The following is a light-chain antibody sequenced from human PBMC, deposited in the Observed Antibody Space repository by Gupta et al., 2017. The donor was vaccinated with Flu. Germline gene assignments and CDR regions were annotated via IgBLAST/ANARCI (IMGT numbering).Light chain of an antibody. CDR2: DTN. CDR1: TGAVTSGHY. Sequence: TCGSSTGAVTSGHYPYWFQQKPGQAPRTLIYDTNNKHSWTPARFSGSLLGDKAALTLSGAQPEDEADYYCWVSHGGGVVFGGGTKLTVL. J-gene: IGLJ2*01. CDR3: WVSHGGGVV. V-gene: IGLV7-46*01.